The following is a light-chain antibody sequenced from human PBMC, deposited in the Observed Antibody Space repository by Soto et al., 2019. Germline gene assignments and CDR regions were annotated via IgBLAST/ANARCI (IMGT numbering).Light chain of an antibody. CDR3: SSYTSGSLYV. CDR2: DVS. V-gene: IGLV2-14*01. J-gene: IGLJ1*01. CDR1: SSDVGGYNY. Sequence: QSVLTQPASVSGSPGQSIAISCTGTSSDVGGYNYVSWYQQHPGKAPKVMIYDVSNRPSGVSDRFSGSKSGNTASLTISGLQADDEADYYCSSYTSGSLYVFGTGTKFTV.